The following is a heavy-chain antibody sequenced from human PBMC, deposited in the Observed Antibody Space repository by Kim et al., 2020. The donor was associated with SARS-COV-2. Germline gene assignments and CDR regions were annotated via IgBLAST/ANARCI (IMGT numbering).Heavy chain of an antibody. V-gene: IGHV1-2*02. CDR2: INPNSGGT. CDR1: GYTFTGYY. J-gene: IGHJ4*02. CDR3: ARFSGYCSGGSCYSGSDY. Sequence: ASVKVSCKASGYTFTGYYMHWVRQAPGQGLEWMGWINPNSGGTNYAQKFQGRVTMTRDTSISTAYMELSRLRSDDTAVYYCARFSGYCSGGSCYSGSDYWGQGTLVTVSS. D-gene: IGHD2-15*01.